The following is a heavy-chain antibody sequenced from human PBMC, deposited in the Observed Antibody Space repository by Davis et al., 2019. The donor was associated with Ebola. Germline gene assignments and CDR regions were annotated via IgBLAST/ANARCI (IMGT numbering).Heavy chain of an antibody. CDR3: ARDFGEVQGLIGY. CDR2: INPDNGNT. J-gene: IGHJ4*02. D-gene: IGHD3-10*01. Sequence: ASVKVSCKASGYIFVTYGISWVRQAPGQGLEWMGWINPDNGNTAYAQKFRGRFTMTTDTSATTADMELVSLRSDDTAVYYCARDFGEVQGLIGYWGQGTQVTVSS. CDR1: GYIFVTYG. V-gene: IGHV1-18*01.